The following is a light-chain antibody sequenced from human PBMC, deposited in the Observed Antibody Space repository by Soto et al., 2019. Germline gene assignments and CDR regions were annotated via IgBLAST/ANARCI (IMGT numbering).Light chain of an antibody. CDR1: QSVSSSY. CDR3: QQYGSSPRT. CDR2: GAS. V-gene: IGKV3-20*01. Sequence: EIVLTQSPGTLSLSPGERATLSCRASQSVSSSYLVWYQQKPGQAPRLLIYGASSRATGIPDRFSGSGSGTAFPLTISRLEPEDFAVYYCQQYGSSPRTFGQGTKVEIK. J-gene: IGKJ1*01.